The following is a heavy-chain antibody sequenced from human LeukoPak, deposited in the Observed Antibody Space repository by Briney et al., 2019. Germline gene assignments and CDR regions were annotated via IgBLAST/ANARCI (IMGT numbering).Heavy chain of an antibody. CDR1: GFTFSSYW. D-gene: IGHD5-12*01. Sequence: PGGSLRLSCAASGFTFSSYWMSWVRQAPGKGLEWVSAISGSGGSTYYADSVKGRFTISRDNSKNTLYLQMNSLRAEDTAVYYCAKNLRRGYSGYVYWGQGTLVTVSS. CDR2: ISGSGGST. V-gene: IGHV3-23*01. CDR3: AKNLRRGYSGYVY. J-gene: IGHJ4*02.